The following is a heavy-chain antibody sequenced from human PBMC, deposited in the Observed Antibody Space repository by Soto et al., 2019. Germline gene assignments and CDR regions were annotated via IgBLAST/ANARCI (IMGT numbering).Heavy chain of an antibody. CDR3: ARTKGGDDYGDYVAERDWYFDL. D-gene: IGHD4-17*01. J-gene: IGHJ2*01. CDR2: IYHSGST. V-gene: IGHV4-30-2*01. CDR1: GGSISSGGYS. Sequence: QLQLQESGSGLVKPSQTLSLTCAVSGGSISSGGYSWSWIRQPPGKGLEWIGYIYHSGSTYYNPSPKSRVTISVDRSKNQFSLKLSSVTAADTAVYYCARTKGGDDYGDYVAERDWYFDLWGRGTLVTVSS.